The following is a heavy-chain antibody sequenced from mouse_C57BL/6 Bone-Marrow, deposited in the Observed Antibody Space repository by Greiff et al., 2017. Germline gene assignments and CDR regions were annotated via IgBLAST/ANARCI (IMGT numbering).Heavy chain of an antibody. Sequence: QVQLKQPGAELVMPGASVKLSCKASGYTFTSYWMHWVKQRPGQGLEWIGEIDPSDSYTNYNQKFKGKSTLTVDKSSSTAYMQLSSLTSEDSAVYYCARGAYYSNYPWFAYWGQGTLVTVSA. CDR3: ARGAYYSNYPWFAY. CDR2: IDPSDSYT. V-gene: IGHV1-69*01. J-gene: IGHJ3*01. CDR1: GYTFTSYW. D-gene: IGHD2-5*01.